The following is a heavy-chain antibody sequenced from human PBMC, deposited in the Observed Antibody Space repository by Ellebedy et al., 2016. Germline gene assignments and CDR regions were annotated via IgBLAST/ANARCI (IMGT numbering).Heavy chain of an antibody. CDR3: AREKDRVIPAAIDAFDI. Sequence: SETLSLXCAVYGGSFSGYFWGWIRQPPGKGLEWIGEINHSGTTNYNPSLKSRVTISVDTSKNQFSLKLTSVTAADTAVYYCAREKDRVIPAAIDAFDIWGQGTMVTVSS. CDR1: GGSFSGYF. CDR2: INHSGTT. V-gene: IGHV4-34*01. D-gene: IGHD2-2*01. J-gene: IGHJ3*02.